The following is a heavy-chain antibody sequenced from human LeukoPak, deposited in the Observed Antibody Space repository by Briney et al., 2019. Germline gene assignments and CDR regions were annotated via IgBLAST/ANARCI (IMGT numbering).Heavy chain of an antibody. Sequence: GGSLRLSCAASGFTFSNCAMNWVRQAPGKGLEWVSTISGSGGSTYYADSVKGRFSISRDNSKDTLYLQMNSLRAEDTAVYYCAKAGRVASSHYGMDVWGQGTTVTVSS. CDR3: AKAGRVASSHYGMDV. D-gene: IGHD6-6*01. CDR1: GFTFSNCA. J-gene: IGHJ6*02. CDR2: ISGSGGST. V-gene: IGHV3-23*01.